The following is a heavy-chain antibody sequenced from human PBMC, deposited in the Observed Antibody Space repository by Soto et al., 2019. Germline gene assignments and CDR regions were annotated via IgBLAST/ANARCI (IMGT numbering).Heavy chain of an antibody. J-gene: IGHJ4*02. CDR2: IWYDGSNK. V-gene: IGHV3-33*01. Sequence: GGSLRLSCAASGFTFSSYGMHWVRQAPGKGLEWVAVIWYDGSNKYYADSVKGRFTISRDNSKNTLYLQMNSLRAEDTAVYYCASDKYLGSCSSTSCYAGGWFLHWGQGTLVTVSS. CDR3: ASDKYLGSCSSTSCYAGGWFLH. CDR1: GFTFSSYG. D-gene: IGHD2-2*01.